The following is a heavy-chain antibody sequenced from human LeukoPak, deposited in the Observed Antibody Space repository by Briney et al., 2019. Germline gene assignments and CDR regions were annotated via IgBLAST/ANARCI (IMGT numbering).Heavy chain of an antibody. CDR2: IISSTSYI. D-gene: IGHD6-13*01. V-gene: IGHV3-21*01. CDR3: ASSLAAAGTGGWFDP. CDR1: GFTFSTYS. Sequence: GGSLRLSCAASGFTFSTYSMNWVRQAPGKGLEWFSCIISSTSYIYYADSVKGRFTISRDNAKNSLYLQMNSLRAEDTAVYYCASSLAAAGTGGWFDPWGQGTLVTVSS. J-gene: IGHJ5*02.